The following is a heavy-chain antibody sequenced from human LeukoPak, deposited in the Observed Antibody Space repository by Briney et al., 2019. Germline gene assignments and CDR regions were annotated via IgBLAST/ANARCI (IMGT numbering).Heavy chain of an antibody. D-gene: IGHD3-3*01. CDR1: GFSFSTQR. CDR3: ATYDSWSGYNIAY. CDR2: INIDERIT. Sequence: PGGSLRLSCAASGFSFSTQRMHWVRQAPGKGLVWVSYINIDERITGYADSVKGRFTISRDNAENSLYLQMNSLKVEDSAIYYCATYDSWSGYNIAYWGQGTLVTVSS. V-gene: IGHV3-74*01. J-gene: IGHJ4*02.